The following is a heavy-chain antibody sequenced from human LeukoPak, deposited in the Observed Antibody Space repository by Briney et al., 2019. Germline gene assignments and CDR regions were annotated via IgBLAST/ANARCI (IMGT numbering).Heavy chain of an antibody. CDR2: IYYSGST. CDR3: ARQPSGTPTFDI. V-gene: IGHV4-59*08. D-gene: IGHD1-14*01. CDR1: GGSMRSYY. Sequence: SETLSLTCTVSGGSMRSYYWGWIRQPPGRGLEWIGSIYYSGSTNYNPSFKSRVTMSMDTSNNQLSLRLTSVTAADTAVYHCARQPSGTPTFDIWGQGTMVSVSS. J-gene: IGHJ3*02.